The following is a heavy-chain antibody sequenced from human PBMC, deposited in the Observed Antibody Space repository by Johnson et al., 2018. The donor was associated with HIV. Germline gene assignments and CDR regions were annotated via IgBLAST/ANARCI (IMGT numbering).Heavy chain of an antibody. CDR1: GFTFDDYG. V-gene: IGHV3-20*04. Sequence: QLVESGGGVVRPGGSLRLSCAASGFTFDDYGMSWVRQAPGKGLEWVSYISESGTTIYYADSVKGRFTISRDNAKNSLYLQMNSLRAEDTALYYCAKAQDYVWGSPGAFDIWGQGTMVTVSS. CDR2: ISESGTTI. D-gene: IGHD3-16*01. CDR3: AKAQDYVWGSPGAFDI. J-gene: IGHJ3*02.